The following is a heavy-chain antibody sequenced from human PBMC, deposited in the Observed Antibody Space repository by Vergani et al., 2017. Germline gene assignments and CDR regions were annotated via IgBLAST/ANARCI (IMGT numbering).Heavy chain of an antibody. CDR1: GYYFTDNY. J-gene: IGHJ5*02. CDR2: ITLQKGGT. CDR3: VRGGAFDWLST. D-gene: IGHD3-9*01. Sequence: QVQLVQSGAEVKKPGAAVKVSCKASGYYFTDNYLHWVRQAPGQGLEWMGRITLQKGGTQYGEKFKGRVTMTRDTSITTAYMELTSLTSDDTAVYYCVRGGAFDWLSTWGQGTLVTVSS. V-gene: IGHV1-2*02.